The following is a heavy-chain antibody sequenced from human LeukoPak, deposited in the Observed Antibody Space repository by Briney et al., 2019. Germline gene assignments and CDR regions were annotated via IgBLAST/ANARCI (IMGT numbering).Heavy chain of an antibody. Sequence: GGSLRLSCEASGFTFSTYWMNWYRQAPGKGLEWVGNKNQAPSKINYVDSERGRFTISRDNAKNSLHLQMNSLRAEDTAVYYCATDRDNSDWQKRFDSWGKGTLVTVSS. V-gene: IGHV3-7*01. CDR2: KNQAPSKI. CDR1: GFTFSTYW. D-gene: IGHD2-21*02. J-gene: IGHJ4*02. CDR3: ATDRDNSDWQKRFDS.